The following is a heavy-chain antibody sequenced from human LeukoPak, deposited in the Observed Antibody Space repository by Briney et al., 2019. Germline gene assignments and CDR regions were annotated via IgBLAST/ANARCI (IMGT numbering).Heavy chain of an antibody. CDR1: GYTLTELS. V-gene: IGHV1-24*01. CDR3: ATALGAGAAFDY. J-gene: IGHJ4*02. CDR2: FDPEDGET. Sequence: ASVKVSCKVSGYTLTELSMHWVRQAPGKGLEWMGGFDPEDGETIYAQKFQGRVAMTEDTSTDTAYVELSSLRSGDTAVYYCATALGAGAAFDYWGQGTLVTVSS. D-gene: IGHD1-26*01.